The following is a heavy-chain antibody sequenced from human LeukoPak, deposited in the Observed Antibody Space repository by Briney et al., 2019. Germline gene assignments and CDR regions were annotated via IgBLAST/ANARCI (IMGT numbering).Heavy chain of an antibody. V-gene: IGHV4-30-4*01. Sequence: SQTLSLTCTVSGGSISSGDYYWSWIRQPPGQGLEWIGYIYYSGSTYYNPSLKSRVTISVDTSKNQFSLKLSSVTAADTAVYYCARRDGYNLGAFDIWGQGTMVTVSS. J-gene: IGHJ3*02. CDR3: ARRDGYNLGAFDI. D-gene: IGHD5-24*01. CDR1: GGSISSGDYY. CDR2: IYYSGST.